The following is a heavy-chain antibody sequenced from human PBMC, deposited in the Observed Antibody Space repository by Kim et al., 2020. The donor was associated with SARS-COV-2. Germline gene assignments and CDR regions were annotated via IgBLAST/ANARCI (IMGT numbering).Heavy chain of an antibody. CDR2: GST. CDR3: ARTVFGFDY. D-gene: IGHD3-16*01. V-gene: IGHV4-59*01. Sequence: GSTNYNPSLKSRVTISVDTSKNQFSLKLSSVTAADTAVYYCARTVFGFDYWGQGTLVTVSS. J-gene: IGHJ4*02.